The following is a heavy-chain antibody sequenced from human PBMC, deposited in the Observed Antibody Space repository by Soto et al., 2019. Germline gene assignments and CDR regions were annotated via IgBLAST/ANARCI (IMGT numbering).Heavy chain of an antibody. CDR2: ISGSGGST. D-gene: IGHD2-2*01. V-gene: IGHV3-23*01. Sequence: AGGSLRLSCAASGFTFSSYAMSWVRQAPGKGLEWVSAISGSGGSTYYADSVKGRFTISRDNSKNTLYLQMNSLRAEDTAVYYCAKKANKYCSSTSCYDDYWGQGTLVTVSS. J-gene: IGHJ4*02. CDR3: AKKANKYCSSTSCYDDY. CDR1: GFTFSSYA.